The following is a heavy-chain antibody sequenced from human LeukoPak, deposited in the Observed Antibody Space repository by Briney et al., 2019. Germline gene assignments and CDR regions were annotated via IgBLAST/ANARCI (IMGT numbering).Heavy chain of an antibody. J-gene: IGHJ4*02. D-gene: IGHD6-19*01. CDR3: ARGSGWYYFDY. Sequence: KPSETLSLTCTVSGGSIRSYYWSWTRQPAGKGLEWIGRIYSSGSTNYNPSLKSRVTMSVDTSKNQFSLKVSSVTAADTAVYYCARGSGWYYFDYLVQGTLVTVSS. CDR1: GGSIRSYY. CDR2: IYSSGST. V-gene: IGHV4-4*07.